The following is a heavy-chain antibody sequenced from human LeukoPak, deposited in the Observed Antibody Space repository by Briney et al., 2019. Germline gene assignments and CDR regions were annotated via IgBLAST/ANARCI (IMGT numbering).Heavy chain of an antibody. V-gene: IGHV3-23*01. D-gene: IGHD5-12*01. CDR3: AKGGYDYVEIGYFDF. CDR1: GFRLSNYA. J-gene: IGHJ4*02. CDR2: IISSSGST. Sequence: PGGSLTLSCAASGFRLSNYAMSWVRQAPGKGLEWVSVIISSSGSTFYADSVKGRFTISRDNSKNTLYLQMNSLRDEDTAVYYCAKGGYDYVEIGYFDFWGQGTLVTVSS.